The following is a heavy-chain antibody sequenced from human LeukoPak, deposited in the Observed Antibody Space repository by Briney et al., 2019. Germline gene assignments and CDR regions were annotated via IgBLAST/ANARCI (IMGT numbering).Heavy chain of an antibody. CDR2: INHSGST. Sequence: SETLSLTCAVYGGSFSGYYWSWIRQPPGKGLEWIGEINHSGSTNYNPSLKSRLTMSVDRSKNRFSLKMTSVTAADTAMYYCARDTALWTFDIWGQGTMVTVSS. CDR3: ARDTALWTFDI. J-gene: IGHJ3*02. V-gene: IGHV4-34*01. CDR1: GGSFSGYY. D-gene: IGHD2-21*02.